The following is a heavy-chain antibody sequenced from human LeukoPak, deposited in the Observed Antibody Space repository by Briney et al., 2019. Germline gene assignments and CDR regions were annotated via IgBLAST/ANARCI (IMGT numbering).Heavy chain of an antibody. CDR1: GGSFSGYY. Sequence: SETLSLTCAVYGGSFSGYYWSWIRQPPGKGLEWIGEINHSGSTNYNPSLKSRVTISVDTSKNQFSLKLSSVTAADTAVYYCARGIVVVPAAIPQNWFDPWGQEPWSPSPQ. CDR2: INHSGST. D-gene: IGHD2-2*01. V-gene: IGHV4-34*01. CDR3: ARGIVVVPAAIPQNWFDP. J-gene: IGHJ5*02.